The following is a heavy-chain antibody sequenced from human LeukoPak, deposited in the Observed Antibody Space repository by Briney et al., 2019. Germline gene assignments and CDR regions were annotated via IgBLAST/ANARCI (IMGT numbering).Heavy chain of an antibody. V-gene: IGHV1-2*02. CDR2: INPNSGGT. CDR1: GYTFTGYY. CDR3: ARDRLSCSSTSCYAHYGMDV. D-gene: IGHD2-2*01. Sequence: ASVKVSCKASGYTFTGYYMHWVRQAPGQGLEWMGWINPNSGGTNHAQKFQGRVTMTRDTSISTAYMELSRLRSDDTAVYYCARDRLSCSSTSCYAHYGMDVWGQGTTVTVSS. J-gene: IGHJ6*02.